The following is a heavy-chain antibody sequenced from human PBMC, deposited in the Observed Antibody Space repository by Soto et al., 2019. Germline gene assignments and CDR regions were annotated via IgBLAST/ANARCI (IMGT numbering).Heavy chain of an antibody. V-gene: IGHV1-58*01. J-gene: IGHJ4*02. Sequence: QMPLVQSGPEVKKPGTSVKVSCKASGFTFTSSAVQWVRQARGQRLEWIGWIVVGSGNTNYAQKFQERVTITRDMSTSTAYMELSSLRSEDTAVYYCAAEGRGYSYSSGHYWGQGTLVTVSS. CDR3: AAEGRGYSYSSGHY. CDR1: GFTFTSSA. D-gene: IGHD5-18*01. CDR2: IVVGSGNT.